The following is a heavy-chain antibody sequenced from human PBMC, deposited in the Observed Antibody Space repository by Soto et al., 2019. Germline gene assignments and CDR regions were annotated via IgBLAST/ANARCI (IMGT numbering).Heavy chain of an antibody. V-gene: IGHV3-30*03. CDR2: TSYDGSNK. CDR1: GFIFTTYG. D-gene: IGHD6-19*01. Sequence: GGSLRLSCVASGFIFTTYGMHWVRQAPGKGLEWVAVTSYDGSNKYYADSAKGRFTISRDNSRYTLYLEMNSLRAEDTAVYYCARDRRADTPFFDYWGQGTLVTVSS. J-gene: IGHJ4*02. CDR3: ARDRRADTPFFDY.